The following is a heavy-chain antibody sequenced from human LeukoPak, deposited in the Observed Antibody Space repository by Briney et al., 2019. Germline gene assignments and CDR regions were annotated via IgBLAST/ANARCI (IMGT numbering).Heavy chain of an antibody. J-gene: IGHJ3*02. V-gene: IGHV5-51*01. CDR2: IYPDDSDT. D-gene: IGHD1-26*01. Sequence: PGESLKISCKHSEYSFPNYCIGWVRQMPGKGLEWMGIIYPDDSDTRYSPSFQGQVTISADKSISTAYLQWSSLKASDTAMYYCARANSGNYPYDVFEIWGQGTMVTVSS. CDR1: EYSFPNYC. CDR3: ARANSGNYPYDVFEI.